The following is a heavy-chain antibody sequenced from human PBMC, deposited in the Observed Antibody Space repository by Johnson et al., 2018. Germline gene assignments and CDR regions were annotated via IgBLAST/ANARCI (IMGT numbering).Heavy chain of an antibody. CDR1: GGSFSGYF. CDR3: AREDLYYYYYQDG. V-gene: IGHV4-34*01. Sequence: QVQLQQWGAGLLKPSETLSLTCAVYGGSFSGYFWNWIRQPPGKGLEWMGEITDSGRTNYNTSLRTRVTISVDTSKKQFSLKLNSVTSADTAVYYCAREDLYYYYYQDGWRKGTSVAVSS. CDR2: ITDSGRT. J-gene: IGHJ6*03.